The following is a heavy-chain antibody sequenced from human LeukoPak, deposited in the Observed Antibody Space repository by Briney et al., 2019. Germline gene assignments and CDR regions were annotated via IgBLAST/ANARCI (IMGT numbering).Heavy chain of an antibody. D-gene: IGHD3-9*01. J-gene: IGHJ3*02. CDR1: GFTFSSYW. CDR3: ARIAPGYDIGAFDI. Sequence: PGGSLRLSCAASGFTFSSYWMSWVRQAPGKGLEWVANIKQDGSEKYYVDSVKGRFTISRDNAKNSLYLQMNSLRAEDTAVYYCARIAPGYDIGAFDIWGQGTMVTVSS. CDR2: IKQDGSEK. V-gene: IGHV3-7*01.